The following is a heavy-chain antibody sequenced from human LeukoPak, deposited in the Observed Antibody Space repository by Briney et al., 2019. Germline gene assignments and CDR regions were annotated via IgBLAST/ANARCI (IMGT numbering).Heavy chain of an antibody. CDR2: IYHSGST. D-gene: IGHD1-1*01. CDR1: GGSMSTNYW. V-gene: IGHV4-4*02. J-gene: IGHJ5*02. CDR3: ARDRYISNSHFDH. Sequence: PSGTLSLTCTVSGGSMSTNYWWSWVRQPPGKGLEWIGEIYHSGSTNYHPSLKNRVTISVDKSKNQFSLRLNSVTAADTAVYYCARDRYISNSHFDHWGQGTLVTVSS.